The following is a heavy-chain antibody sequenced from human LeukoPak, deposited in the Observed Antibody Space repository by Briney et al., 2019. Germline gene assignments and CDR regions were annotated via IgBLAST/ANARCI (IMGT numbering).Heavy chain of an antibody. Sequence: ASVKVSCKASGYTFTSYGISRVRQAPGQGLEWMGWISAYNGNTNYAQKLQGRVTMTTDTSTSTAYMELRSLRSDDTAVYYCAREPWYYDILTGSTGVWYFDYWGQGTLVTVSS. J-gene: IGHJ4*02. D-gene: IGHD3-9*01. CDR1: GYTFTSYG. V-gene: IGHV1-18*01. CDR2: ISAYNGNT. CDR3: AREPWYYDILTGSTGVWYFDY.